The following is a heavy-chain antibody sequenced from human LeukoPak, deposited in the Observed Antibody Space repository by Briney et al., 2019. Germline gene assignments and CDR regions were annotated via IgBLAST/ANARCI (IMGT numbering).Heavy chain of an antibody. D-gene: IGHD3-10*01. CDR1: GFTFSDYY. Sequence: GSLRLSCAASGFTFSDYYMSWIRQAPGKGLEWIGSIYYSGSTYYNPSLKSRVTISLDMSNNQFSLKLSSVTAADTAVYYCATAGVGGPLDYWGQGTLVTVSS. CDR2: IYYSGST. CDR3: ATAGVGGPLDY. V-gene: IGHV4-38-2*01. J-gene: IGHJ4*02.